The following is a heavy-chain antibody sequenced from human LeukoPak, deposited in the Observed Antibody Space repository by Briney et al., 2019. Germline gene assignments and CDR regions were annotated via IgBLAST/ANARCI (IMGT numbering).Heavy chain of an antibody. CDR1: GGSISSYY. V-gene: IGHV4-59*01. Sequence: PSETLSLTCTVSGGSISSYYWSWIRQPPGKGLEWIGYIYYSGSTNYNPSLKSRVTISVDTSKNQFSLKLSSVTAADTAVYYCARASPLYGRGSYASFEPWGQGTLVTVSS. CDR2: IYYSGST. CDR3: ARASPLYGRGSYASFEP. D-gene: IGHD3-16*01. J-gene: IGHJ5*02.